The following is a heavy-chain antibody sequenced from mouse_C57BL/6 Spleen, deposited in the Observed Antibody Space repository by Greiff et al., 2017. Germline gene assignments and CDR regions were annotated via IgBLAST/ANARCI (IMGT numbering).Heavy chain of an antibody. CDR3: TRGGSNYGGDAMDD. V-gene: IGHV1-15*01. CDR1: GYTFTDYE. CDR2: IDPETGGT. Sequence: VQLQQSGAELVWPGASVTLSCKASGYTFTDYEMHWVKQTPVHGLEWIGAIDPETGGTAYNQKFKGKAILTADKSSSTAYMELRSLTSEDSAVYYCTRGGSNYGGDAMDDWGQGTSVTVSS. J-gene: IGHJ4*01. D-gene: IGHD1-1*01.